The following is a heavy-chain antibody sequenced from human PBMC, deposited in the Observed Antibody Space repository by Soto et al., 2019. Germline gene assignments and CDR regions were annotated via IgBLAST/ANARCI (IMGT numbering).Heavy chain of an antibody. CDR3: ETDAVAAQTSNWFDP. Sequence: ASVKVSCKVSGYTLTELSMHWVRQAPGKGLEWMGGFDPEDGEAIYAQKFQGRVTMNEDTSTDTAYMELSSLRSEDTAVYYCETDAVAAQTSNWFDPWGQGTLVTVSS. V-gene: IGHV1-24*01. CDR2: FDPEDGEA. CDR1: GYTLTELS. D-gene: IGHD2-15*01. J-gene: IGHJ5*02.